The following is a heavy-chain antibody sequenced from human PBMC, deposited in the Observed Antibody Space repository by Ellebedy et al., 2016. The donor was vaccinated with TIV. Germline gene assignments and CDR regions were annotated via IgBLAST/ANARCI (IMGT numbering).Heavy chain of an antibody. CDR3: ARHALDYPPYYYYYGMDV. D-gene: IGHD4-11*01. J-gene: IGHJ6*02. CDR1: GYSFTSYW. Sequence: GESLKISCKTSGYSFTSYWIGWVRQMPGKGLEWMGLIYPADSDTRYSQSFQGQVTISADRSISTAYLHWSSLKASDTAMYYCARHALDYPPYYYYYGMDVWGQGTTVTVSS. V-gene: IGHV5-51*01. CDR2: IYPADSDT.